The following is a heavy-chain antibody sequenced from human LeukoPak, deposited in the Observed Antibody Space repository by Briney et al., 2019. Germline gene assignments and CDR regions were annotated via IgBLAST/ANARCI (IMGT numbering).Heavy chain of an antibody. CDR1: GYSISSGHY. Sequence: SETLSLTCAVSGYSISSGHYWGWIRQPPGKGLEWIGYIYHSGTTSYNPSLKSRVTISVDTFENQFSLRLISVTAADTAVYYCARKGSGTYNFDYWGQGTLVTVSS. J-gene: IGHJ4*02. CDR2: IYHSGTT. V-gene: IGHV4-38-2*01. D-gene: IGHD3-10*01. CDR3: ARKGSGTYNFDY.